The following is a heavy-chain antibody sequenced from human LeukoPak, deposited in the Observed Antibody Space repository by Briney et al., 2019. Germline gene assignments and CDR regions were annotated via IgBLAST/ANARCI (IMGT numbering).Heavy chain of an antibody. CDR3: ARGITAGFDY. V-gene: IGHV1-24*01. J-gene: IGHJ4*02. D-gene: IGHD6-13*01. CDR2: FDPEDGET. Sequence: ASVKVSCKVSGYTLTELSMHWVRQAPGKGLEWMGGFDPEDGETIYAQKFQGRVSMTWDTSISTAYMELTNLKSEDTAVYYCARGITAGFDYLGQGTLVTVSS. CDR1: GYTLTELS.